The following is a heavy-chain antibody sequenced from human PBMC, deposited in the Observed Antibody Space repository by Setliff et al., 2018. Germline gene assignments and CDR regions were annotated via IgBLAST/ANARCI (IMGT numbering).Heavy chain of an antibody. J-gene: IGHJ6*02. V-gene: IGHV3-30*02. D-gene: IGHD6-19*01. Sequence: GGSLRLSCAASGFTFSSYGMHWVRQAPGKGLEWVAVIWYDGSNKYYADSVKGRFTISRDNSKNTLYLQMNSLRAEDTAVYYCAKVDSSGWYVSLDPYYYYGMDVWGQGTTVTVSS. CDR3: AKVDSSGWYVSLDPYYYYGMDV. CDR1: GFTFSSYG. CDR2: IWYDGSNK.